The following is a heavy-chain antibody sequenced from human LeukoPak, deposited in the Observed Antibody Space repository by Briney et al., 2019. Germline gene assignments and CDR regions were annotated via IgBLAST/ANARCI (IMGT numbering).Heavy chain of an antibody. V-gene: IGHV1-8*01. CDR2: MNPNSGNT. Sequence: ASVKVSCKASGYTFTSYYINWVRQATGQGLEWMGWMNPNSGNTDYAQKFQGRVTMTRNTSISTAYMELSSLRSEDTAVYYCASSLGVRSSWSVNSYYYYYMDVWGKGTTVTVSS. J-gene: IGHJ6*03. D-gene: IGHD6-13*01. CDR1: GYTFTSYY. CDR3: ASSLGVRSSWSVNSYYYYYMDV.